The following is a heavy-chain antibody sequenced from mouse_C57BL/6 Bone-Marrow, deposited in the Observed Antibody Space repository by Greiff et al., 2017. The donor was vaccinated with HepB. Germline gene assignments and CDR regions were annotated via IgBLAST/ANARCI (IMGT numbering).Heavy chain of an antibody. CDR2: IDPSDSYT. J-gene: IGHJ4*01. V-gene: IGHV1-59*01. CDR1: GYTFISYW. Sequence: VQLQQPGAELVRPGTSVKLSCKASGYTFISYWMHWVKQRPGQGLEWIVEIDPSDSYTNYNHKFKGKSTLTVDKTSSTAYMQLSSLTSEDSAVYYCAGGPIYYGNYEGAMDYWGPGTSVTVSS. D-gene: IGHD2-1*01. CDR3: AGGPIYYGNYEGAMDY.